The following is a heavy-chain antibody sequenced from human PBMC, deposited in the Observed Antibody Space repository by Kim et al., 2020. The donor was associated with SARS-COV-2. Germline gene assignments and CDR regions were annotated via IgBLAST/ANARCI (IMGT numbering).Heavy chain of an antibody. V-gene: IGHV4-31*03. CDR1: GGSITSGAWY. CDR2: IYYSGTT. CDR3: ARENGDYGRMWYFDL. J-gene: IGHJ2*01. Sequence: SETLSLTCTVSGGSITSGAWYWSWIRQHPGKGLEWIGYIYYSGTTSYNPSLKSRVTISADTSKNQFSLNLTSVTAADTAMYYCARENGDYGRMWYFDLWGLGPLVTVAS. D-gene: IGHD4-17*01.